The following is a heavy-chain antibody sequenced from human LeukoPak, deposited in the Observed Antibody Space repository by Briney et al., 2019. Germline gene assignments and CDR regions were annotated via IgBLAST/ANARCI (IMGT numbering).Heavy chain of an antibody. CDR1: GFTFSTYG. J-gene: IGHJ4*02. D-gene: IGHD5-12*01. V-gene: IGHV3-48*04. CDR2: I. Sequence: GGSLRLSCAASGFTFSTYGMNWFRQAPGKGLEWLSYINYADSVKGRFTSSRANAKNSLNLQMNSLRAEDTAVYYCAKSRIGFSGQTDHWGQGTLVTVSS. CDR3: AKSRIGFSGQTDH.